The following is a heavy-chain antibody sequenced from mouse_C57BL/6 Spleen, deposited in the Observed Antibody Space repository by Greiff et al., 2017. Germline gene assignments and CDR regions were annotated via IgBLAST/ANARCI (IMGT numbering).Heavy chain of an antibody. CDR1: GYSITSGYY. J-gene: IGHJ2*01. V-gene: IGHV3-6*01. CDR3: ARDPTDYAPFDY. Sequence: EVKLMESGPGLVKPSQSLSLTCSVTGYSITSGYYWNWIRQFPGNKLEWMGYISYDGSNNYNPSLKNRISITRDTSKNQFFLKLNSVTTEDTATYYCARDPTDYAPFDYWGQGTTLTVSS. D-gene: IGHD1-1*01. CDR2: ISYDGSN.